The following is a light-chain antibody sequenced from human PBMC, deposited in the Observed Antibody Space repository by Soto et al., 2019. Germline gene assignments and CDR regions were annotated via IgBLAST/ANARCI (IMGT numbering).Light chain of an antibody. CDR1: SSDVGSYNL. J-gene: IGLJ2*01. CDR2: EGS. Sequence: QSVLTQPASVSGSPGQSITISCTGTSSDVGSYNLVSWYQQHPGKAPKLMIYEGSKRPSGVSNRFCGSKSGNTASLTISGLQAEDEAYYYCCSSAGSSTVVFGGGTKLTVL. CDR3: CSSAGSSTVV. V-gene: IGLV2-23*01.